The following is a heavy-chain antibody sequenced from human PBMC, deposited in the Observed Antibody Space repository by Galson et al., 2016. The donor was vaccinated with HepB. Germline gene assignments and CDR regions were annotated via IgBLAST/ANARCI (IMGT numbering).Heavy chain of an antibody. CDR2: ITGSGGST. D-gene: IGHD6-13*01. J-gene: IGHJ4*02. Sequence: SLRLSCAASGFTFSSYAMSWVRQAPGQGLEWVSAITGSGGSTYYADSAKGRFTISRDNSENTLYLQLHSLRAEDTAIYYCAKDLRQLVGYFDSWGQGTLVTVSS. CDR3: AKDLRQLVGYFDS. CDR1: GFTFSSYA. V-gene: IGHV3-23*01.